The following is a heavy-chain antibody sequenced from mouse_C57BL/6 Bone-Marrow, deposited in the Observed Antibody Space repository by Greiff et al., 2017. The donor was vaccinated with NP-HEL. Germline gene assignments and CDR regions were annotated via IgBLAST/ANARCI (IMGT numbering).Heavy chain of an antibody. J-gene: IGHJ1*03. CDR2: IDPSDSYT. CDR1: GYTFTSYW. CDR3: ARSYYSNYEYFDV. Sequence: QVQLQQPGAELVKPGASVKLSCKASGYTFTSYWMQWVKQRPGQGLEWIGEIDPSDSYTNYNQKFKGKAKLTVDTSSSTAYMQLSSLTSEDSAVYYCARSYYSNYEYFDVWGTGTTVTVSS. D-gene: IGHD2-5*01. V-gene: IGHV1-50*01.